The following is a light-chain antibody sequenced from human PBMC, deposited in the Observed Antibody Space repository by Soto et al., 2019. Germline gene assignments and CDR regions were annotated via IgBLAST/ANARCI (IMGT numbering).Light chain of an antibody. CDR2: DAS. V-gene: IGKV3-11*01. CDR3: QQSSNWPLT. J-gene: IGKJ4*01. CDR1: QSVGSY. Sequence: EIVLTQSPATLSLSPGERATLSCRASQSVGSYLGWYQQKPGQAPRLLIYDASNRATGIPPRFSGSGSGTDFTLTVSSLEPEDFAVYYCQQSSNWPLTLGGGTKVDIK.